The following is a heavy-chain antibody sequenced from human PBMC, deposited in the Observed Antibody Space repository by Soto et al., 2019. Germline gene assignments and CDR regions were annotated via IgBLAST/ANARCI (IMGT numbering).Heavy chain of an antibody. CDR3: ASARLHYRTVDY. CDR2: IYNSGAT. J-gene: IGHJ4*02. CDR1: CGSIISGDYC. D-gene: IGHD4-4*01. V-gene: IGHV4-30-4*01. Sequence: SETLSLTCTFSCGSIISGDYCWTWIRQSPGKGLEWIGYIYNSGATYDNPSLRSRLTISVDSSKNQFYLKLSFVTAADTAVYYCASARLHYRTVDYWGQGTLVTVSS.